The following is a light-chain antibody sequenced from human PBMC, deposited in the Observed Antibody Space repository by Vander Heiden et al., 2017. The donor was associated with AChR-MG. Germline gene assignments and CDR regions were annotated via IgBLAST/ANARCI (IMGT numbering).Light chain of an antibody. Sequence: QSVLTQPPSASGTPGQRVTISCSASSSNIGRNTVNWYQQLPGTAPNVLIYNNNHRPSGVPDRFSGSKSGTSAAPAISGLQSEDEADYYCAAWDDSLNGRYVLGTGTKVT. J-gene: IGLJ1*01. CDR3: AAWDDSLNGRYV. CDR1: SSNIGRNT. CDR2: NNN. V-gene: IGLV1-44*01.